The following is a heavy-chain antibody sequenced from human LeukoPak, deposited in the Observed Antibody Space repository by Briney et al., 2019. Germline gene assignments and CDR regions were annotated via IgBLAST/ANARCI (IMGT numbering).Heavy chain of an antibody. CDR2: ISYDGSNK. CDR3: ARDPDFSGWGYFDY. Sequence: PGRSLRLSCAASGFTFSSYAMHWVRQAPGKGLEWVAVISYDGSNKYYADSVKDRFTISRDNSKNTLYLQMNSLRAEDTAVYYCARDPDFSGWGYFDYWGQGTLVTVSS. D-gene: IGHD6-19*01. CDR1: GFTFSSYA. V-gene: IGHV3-30-3*01. J-gene: IGHJ4*02.